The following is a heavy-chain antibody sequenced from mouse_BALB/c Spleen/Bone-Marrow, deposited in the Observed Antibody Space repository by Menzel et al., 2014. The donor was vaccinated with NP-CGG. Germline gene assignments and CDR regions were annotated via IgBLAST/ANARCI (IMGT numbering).Heavy chain of an antibody. CDR1: GFAFSGYD. V-gene: IGHV5-12-1*01. CDR3: ARQRGYAYAMDY. Sequence: LVESGGGLVKPGGSLKLSCAASGFAFSGYDMSWVRQTPEKRLEWVAYISSGGINTYCPDSVKGRFTISRDNAKNTLYLQMNSLKSEDTAMYYCARQRGYAYAMDYWGQGTSVTVSS. D-gene: IGHD2-2*01. J-gene: IGHJ4*01. CDR2: ISSGGINT.